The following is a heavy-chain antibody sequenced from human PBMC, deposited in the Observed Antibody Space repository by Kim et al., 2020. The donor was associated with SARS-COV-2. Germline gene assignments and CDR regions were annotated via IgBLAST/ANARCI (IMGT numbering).Heavy chain of an antibody. CDR3: ARHLGSTWSYFFDY. Sequence: ADSVKGRFTISRDNAENSLYLQMNSLRDEDTAVYYCARHLGSTWSYFFDYWGQGTLVTVSS. D-gene: IGHD6-13*01. J-gene: IGHJ4*02. V-gene: IGHV3-48*02.